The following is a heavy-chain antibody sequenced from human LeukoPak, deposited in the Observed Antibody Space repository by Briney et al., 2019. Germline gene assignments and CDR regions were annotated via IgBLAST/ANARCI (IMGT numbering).Heavy chain of an antibody. CDR2: ISSGRSR. V-gene: IGHV3-69-1*01. CDR3: ARDPYSATYGDTYYYPIHV. Sequence: GGSLRLSCAASGFTFSDYYMSWGRQAPGKGLGWVSYISSGRSRYYSDSVKGRITISRDNAKNSLYLQMNSPRAEDTAVYYCARDPYSATYGDTYYYPIHVWGKGTTVTISS. CDR1: GFTFSDYY. D-gene: IGHD1-26*01. J-gene: IGHJ6*03.